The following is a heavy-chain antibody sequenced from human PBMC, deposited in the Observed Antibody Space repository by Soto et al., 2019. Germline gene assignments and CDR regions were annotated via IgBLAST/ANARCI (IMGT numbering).Heavy chain of an antibody. V-gene: IGHV1-2*04. CDR2: INPNSGGT. Sequence: ASVKVSCKASGYTFTGYYMHWVRQAPGQGLEWMGWINPNSGGTNYAQKFQGWVTMTRDTSISTAYMELSRLRSDDTAVYYCAREEIVVVPAAKLNDYYYYGMDVWGQGTTVTVSS. J-gene: IGHJ6*02. CDR1: GYTFTGYY. D-gene: IGHD2-2*01. CDR3: AREEIVVVPAAKLNDYYYYGMDV.